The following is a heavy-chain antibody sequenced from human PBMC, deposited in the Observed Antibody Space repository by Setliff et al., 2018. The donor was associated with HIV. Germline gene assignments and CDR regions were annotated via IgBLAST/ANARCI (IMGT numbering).Heavy chain of an antibody. CDR2: IIPILNVA. J-gene: IGHJ4*02. Sequence: SVKVSCKTSRGTFTTYAFSWVRQAPGQGLEWMGGIIPILNVAKYPQKFHGRVTITADKSTSTVYMELSRLRSDDTAMYYCATDRLIKLIWGVIKELAYWGQGTLVTVSS. V-gene: IGHV1-69*10. CDR1: RGTFTTYA. CDR3: ATDRLIKLIWGVIKELAY. D-gene: IGHD3-10*01.